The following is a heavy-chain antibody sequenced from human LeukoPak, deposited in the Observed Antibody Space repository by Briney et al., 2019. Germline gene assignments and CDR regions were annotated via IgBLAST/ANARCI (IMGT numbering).Heavy chain of an antibody. Sequence: ASVKVSCKASGGTFSSYAISWVRQAPGQGLEWMGGIIPIFGTANYAQKFQGRVTITADESTSTAYMELSSLRSEDTAVYYCARKDIVVVPAAILPYYYYGMDVWGQGTTVTVSS. CDR1: GGTFSSYA. D-gene: IGHD2-2*02. CDR2: IIPIFGTA. V-gene: IGHV1-69*13. J-gene: IGHJ6*02. CDR3: ARKDIVVVPAAILPYYYYGMDV.